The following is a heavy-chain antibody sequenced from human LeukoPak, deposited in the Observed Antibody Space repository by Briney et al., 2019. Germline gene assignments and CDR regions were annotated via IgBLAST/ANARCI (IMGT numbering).Heavy chain of an antibody. V-gene: IGHV1-24*01. D-gene: IGHD1-26*01. CDR1: GYTFTELS. J-gene: IGHJ4*02. Sequence: GASVKVSCKVPGYTFTELSMHWVRLAPGKGLEWMGSFDPEDGETIYAQKFQGRVTMTEDTSTDIAYMELSSLRSEDTAVYYCATGGGGNYWYDYWGQGTLVTVSS. CDR3: ATGGGGNYWYDY. CDR2: FDPEDGET.